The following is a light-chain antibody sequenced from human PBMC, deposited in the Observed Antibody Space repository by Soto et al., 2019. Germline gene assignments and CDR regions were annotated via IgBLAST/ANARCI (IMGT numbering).Light chain of an antibody. Sequence: QSALTQPASVSGSPGQSITISCTGTSSDIGGYNYVSWYQQLPGKVPKLISYDVSNRPSGVSDSFSGSKSGNAASLTISGLQAEDEADYYCSSYTITSTLYVFGTGTKVTVL. J-gene: IGLJ1*01. CDR1: SSDIGGYNY. CDR2: DVS. CDR3: SSYTITSTLYV. V-gene: IGLV2-14*03.